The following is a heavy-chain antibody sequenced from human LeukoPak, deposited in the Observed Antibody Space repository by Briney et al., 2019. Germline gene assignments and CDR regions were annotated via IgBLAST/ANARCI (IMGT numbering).Heavy chain of an antibody. CDR1: GGSISSSSYY. V-gene: IGHV4-39*07. CDR2: IYYSGST. CDR3: ARKTSRSWCFDY. D-gene: IGHD6-13*01. J-gene: IGHJ4*02. Sequence: SETLSLTCTVSGGSISSSSYYWGWIRQPPGKGLEWIGSIYYSGSTYYNPSLGSRITISVDTSKNQFSLKLSSVTAADTAVYYCARKTSRSWCFDYWGQGTLVTVSS.